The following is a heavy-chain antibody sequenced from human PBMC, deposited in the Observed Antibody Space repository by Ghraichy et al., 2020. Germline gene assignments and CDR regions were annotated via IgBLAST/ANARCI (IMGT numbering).Heavy chain of an antibody. J-gene: IGHJ4*02. CDR2: ISGNGGGT. V-gene: IGHV3-23*01. CDR1: GFTFSNYA. D-gene: IGHD3-3*01. Sequence: GGSLRLSCAASGFTFSNYAMSWVRQAPGKGPEWVSVISGNGGGTYYAESVKGRFTISRDNSKNTVYLQMNSLRAEDTAVYYCAKDRVIISSGGQGTLVTVS. CDR3: AKDRVIISS.